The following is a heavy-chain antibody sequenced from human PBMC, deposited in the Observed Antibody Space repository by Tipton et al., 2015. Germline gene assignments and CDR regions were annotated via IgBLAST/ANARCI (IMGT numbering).Heavy chain of an antibody. CDR3: ARDHWGSLDY. D-gene: IGHD7-27*01. CDR2: MSHTGST. CDR1: GDSVSRSDCA. V-gene: IGHV4-61*03. J-gene: IGHJ4*02. Sequence: LRLSCTVSGDSVSRSDCAWGWIRQAPGKGLEWIGYMSHTGSTNLNPSLKSRVTISIDMSQNHFSLTLPSVTAADTAFYYCARDHWGSLDYWGPGILVTVSS.